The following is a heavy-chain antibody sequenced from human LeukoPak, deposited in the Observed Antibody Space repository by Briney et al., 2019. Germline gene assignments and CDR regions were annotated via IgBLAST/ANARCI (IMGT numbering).Heavy chain of an antibody. V-gene: IGHV4-39*07. CDR1: GGSISSSSYY. CDR2: IYYSGST. J-gene: IGHJ4*02. CDR3: ARGISTDSSGYYFIGGFDY. Sequence: SETLSLTCTVSGGSISSSSYYWGWIRQPPGKGLEWIGSIYYSGSTYYNPSLKSRVTISVDTSKNQFSLQLNSVTPEDTAVYYCARGISTDSSGYYFIGGFDYWGQGTLVTVSS. D-gene: IGHD3-22*01.